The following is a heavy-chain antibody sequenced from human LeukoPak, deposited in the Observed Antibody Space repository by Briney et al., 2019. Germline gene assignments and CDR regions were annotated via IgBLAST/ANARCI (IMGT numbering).Heavy chain of an antibody. Sequence: PGGSLRLSCAASGFTFSNAWMSWVRQAPGKGLEWVGRIKSKTDGGTTDYAAPVKGRFTISRDDSKNTLYLQMNSLKTEDTAVYYCTTALITIFGVAIDDAFDIWGQGTMVTVSS. V-gene: IGHV3-15*01. CDR3: TTALITIFGVAIDDAFDI. CDR2: IKSKTDGGTT. D-gene: IGHD3-3*01. J-gene: IGHJ3*02. CDR1: GFTFSNAW.